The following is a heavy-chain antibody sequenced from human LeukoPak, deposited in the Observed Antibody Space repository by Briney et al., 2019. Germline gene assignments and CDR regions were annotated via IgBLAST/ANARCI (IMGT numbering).Heavy chain of an antibody. V-gene: IGHV1-2*02. J-gene: IGHJ4*02. D-gene: IGHD1-7*01. CDR3: ARSTQYNWNYDY. CDR2: INPNSGGT. Sequence: ASVKVSCKASGYTFTGYYMHWVRQAPGQGLEWMGWINPNSGGTNYAQKFQGRVTMTRDTSISTAYMELSRLRSDDTAVYYCARSTQYNWNYDYWGQGTLVTVSS. CDR1: GYTFTGYY.